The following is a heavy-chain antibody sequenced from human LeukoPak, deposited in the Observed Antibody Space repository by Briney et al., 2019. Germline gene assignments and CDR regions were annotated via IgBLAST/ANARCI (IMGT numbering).Heavy chain of an antibody. CDR1: GYTFTSYA. V-gene: IGHV1-69*13. D-gene: IGHD3-3*01. CDR2: IIPIFGTA. J-gene: IGHJ5*02. Sequence: ASVKVSCKASGYTFTSYAISWVRQAPGQGLEWMGGIIPIFGTANYAQKFQGRVTITADESTSTAYMELSSLRSEDTAVYYCARTPSSAPEWFDPWGQGTLVTVSS. CDR3: ARTPSSAPEWFDP.